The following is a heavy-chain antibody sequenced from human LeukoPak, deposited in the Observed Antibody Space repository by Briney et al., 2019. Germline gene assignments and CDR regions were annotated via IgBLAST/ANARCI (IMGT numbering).Heavy chain of an antibody. V-gene: IGHV4-59*01. CDR3: AREMERWFPFTRSDAFDI. CDR2: IYYSGST. D-gene: IGHD2-15*01. CDR1: GGSISSYY. Sequence: SETLSLTCTVSGGSISSYYWRWIRQPAGKGREWVGYIYYSGSTNYNPSLKSRVSMSVDTSKNQFSLKLSSVTAADTAVYYCAREMERWFPFTRSDAFDIWGQGTMVTVSS. J-gene: IGHJ3*02.